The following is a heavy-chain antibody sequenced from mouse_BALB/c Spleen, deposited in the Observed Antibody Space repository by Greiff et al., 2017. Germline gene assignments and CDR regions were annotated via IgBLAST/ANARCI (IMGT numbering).Heavy chain of an antibody. CDR2: ISSGGGST. J-gene: IGHJ2*01. CDR1: GFAFSSYD. CDR3: ARGYGNYRGYFDY. Sequence: EVHLVESGGGLVKPGGSLKLSCAASGFAFSSYDMSWVRQTPEKRLEWVAYISSGGGSTYYPDTVKGRFTISRDNAKNTLYLQMSSLKSEDTAMYYCARGYGNYRGYFDYWGQGTTLTVSS. D-gene: IGHD2-1*01. V-gene: IGHV5-12-1*01.